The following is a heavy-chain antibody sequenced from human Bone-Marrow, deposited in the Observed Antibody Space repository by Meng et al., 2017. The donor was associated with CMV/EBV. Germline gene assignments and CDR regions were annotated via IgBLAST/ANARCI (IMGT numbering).Heavy chain of an antibody. V-gene: IGHV4-34*01. Sequence: SETLSLTCTVSGGSISSYYWSWIRQPPGKGLEWIGEINHSGSTNYNPSLKSRVTISVDTSKNQFSLKLSSVTAADTAVYYCAREGRYYDFWSGYYKGTYYYYYGMDVWGQGTTVTVSS. J-gene: IGHJ6*02. CDR3: AREGRYYDFWSGYYKGTYYYYYGMDV. CDR1: GGSISSYY. CDR2: INHSGST. D-gene: IGHD3-3*01.